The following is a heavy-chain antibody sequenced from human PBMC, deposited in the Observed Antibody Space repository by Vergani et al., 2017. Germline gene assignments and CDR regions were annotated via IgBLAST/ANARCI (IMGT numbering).Heavy chain of an antibody. CDR3: AKEEMDTSCYPY. Sequence: EVQLLESGGGLVQPGGSLRLSCAASGFTFSSYAMSWVRQAPGKGLEWVSAISGSGGSTYYADSVKGRFTISRDNSKNTLYLQMNSLRAEETAGYYCAKEEMDTSCYPYRGQGTLVNVSS. D-gene: IGHD2-2*01. CDR1: GFTFSSYA. V-gene: IGHV3-23*01. CDR2: ISGSGGST. J-gene: IGHJ4*02.